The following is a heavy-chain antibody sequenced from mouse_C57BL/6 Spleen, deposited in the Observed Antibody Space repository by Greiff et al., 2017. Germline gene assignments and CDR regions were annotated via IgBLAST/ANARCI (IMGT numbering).Heavy chain of an antibody. CDR2: ISYDGSN. CDR3: AREGIYYDSHFDY. D-gene: IGHD2-4*01. Sequence: VQLKQSGPGLVKPSQSLSLTCSVTGYSITSGYYWNWIRQFPGNKLEWMGYISYDGSNNYNPSLKNRISITRDTSKNQFFLKLNSVTTEDTATYYCAREGIYYDSHFDYWGQGTTLTVSS. CDR1: GYSITSGYY. J-gene: IGHJ2*01. V-gene: IGHV3-6*01.